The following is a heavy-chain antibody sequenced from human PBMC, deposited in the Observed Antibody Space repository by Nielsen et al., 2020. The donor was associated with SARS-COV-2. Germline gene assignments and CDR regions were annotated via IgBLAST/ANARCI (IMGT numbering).Heavy chain of an antibody. J-gene: IGHJ5*02. D-gene: IGHD4-17*01. V-gene: IGHV4-61*01. CDR1: GGSIISGSHY. CDR2: IYYSGST. Sequence: SETLSLTCTVSGGSIISGSHYWTWIRQPPGKGLEWIGYIYYSGSTNYNPSLKTRVTISVDTSKNQFSLKMNSVTAADTAVYYCARLGPGTVTRTRPTWFDPWGQGTLVTVSS. CDR3: ARLGPGTVTRTRPTWFDP.